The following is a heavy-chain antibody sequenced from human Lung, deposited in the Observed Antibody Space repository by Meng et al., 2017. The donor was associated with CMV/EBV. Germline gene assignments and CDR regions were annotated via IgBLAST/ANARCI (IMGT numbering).Heavy chain of an antibody. D-gene: IGHD2-2*01. V-gene: IGHV1-18*01. Sequence: ASVKVSXKASGYTFTDYGISWVRRAPGQGLEWMGWISAYNGDTNYARNLRGRVTMTTDTSTTTAYMELRSLRSDDTAVYYCARDLQYCGSTSCYDDCFDPWGRGXLVTVSS. CDR1: GYTFTDYG. CDR3: ARDLQYCGSTSCYDDCFDP. CDR2: ISAYNGDT. J-gene: IGHJ5*02.